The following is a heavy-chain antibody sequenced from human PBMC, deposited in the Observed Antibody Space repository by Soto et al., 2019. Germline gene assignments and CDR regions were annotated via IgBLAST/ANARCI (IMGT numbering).Heavy chain of an antibody. J-gene: IGHJ6*02. D-gene: IGHD3-16*01. CDR3: ATKDDHKDDQPYYYGMDI. V-gene: IGHV1-18*01. CDR1: GYTSSSYG. Sequence: QVQLLQSGGEVKTPGASLKVSCKAIGYTSSSYGINWVRQAPGQGLEWMGWISVFNGDTKYAQKFQGRVAITKDPGTSTAHMELRSLRSDDAAGYFCATKDDHKDDQPYYYGMDIWGQGTTVTVSS. CDR2: ISVFNGDT.